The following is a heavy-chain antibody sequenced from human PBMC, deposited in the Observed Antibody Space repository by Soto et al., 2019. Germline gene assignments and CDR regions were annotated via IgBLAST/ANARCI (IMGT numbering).Heavy chain of an antibody. CDR3: VKDLTLVALIYDPQSKHYDGVDV. Sequence: EVQLVESGGGLVQPGGSLRLSCAASGFTFNSYAMHWVRQAPGKGLQYVSRISRNGDRTYYADSVKGRFTVSRDNSKMPLYLQMRSLRAEDTAMYYCVKDLTLVALIYDPQSKHYDGVDVLGQGTTVNVSS. CDR1: GFTFNSYA. CDR2: ISRNGDRT. D-gene: IGHD3-16*01. J-gene: IGHJ6*02. V-gene: IGHV3-64D*06.